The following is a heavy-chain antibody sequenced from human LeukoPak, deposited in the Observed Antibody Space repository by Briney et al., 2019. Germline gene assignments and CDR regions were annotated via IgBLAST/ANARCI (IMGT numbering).Heavy chain of an antibody. CDR1: GFTFSSYG. J-gene: IGHJ4*02. V-gene: IGHV3-30*18. Sequence: GGSLRLSCAASGFTFSSYGMHWVRQAPGKGLEWVAVISYDGSNKYYADSVKGRFTISRDNSKNTLYLRMNSLRAEDTAVYYCAQGAGYCSGGSCYSIDYWGQGTLVTVSS. CDR2: ISYDGSNK. CDR3: AQGAGYCSGGSCYSIDY. D-gene: IGHD2-15*01.